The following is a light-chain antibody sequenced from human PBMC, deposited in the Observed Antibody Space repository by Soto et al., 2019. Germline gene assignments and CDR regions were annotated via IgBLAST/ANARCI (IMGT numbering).Light chain of an antibody. CDR3: AAWDDSLSGYV. CDR2: SNK. CDR1: SSNIGSNY. V-gene: IGLV1-47*02. J-gene: IGLJ1*01. Sequence: QSALTQPPSASGTPGQRVTISCSGSSSNIGSNYVYWYQQLPGTAPNLLIYSNKQRPSGVPDRFSGSKSGTSASLAISGLRSEDEADYYCAAWDDSLSGYVFGTGTKSPS.